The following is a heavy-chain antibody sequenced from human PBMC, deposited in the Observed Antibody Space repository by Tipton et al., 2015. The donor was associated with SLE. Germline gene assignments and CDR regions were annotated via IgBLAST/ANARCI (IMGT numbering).Heavy chain of an antibody. J-gene: IGHJ4*02. CDR1: GGSFSGYY. Sequence: TLSLTCAVYGGSFSGYYWSWIRQPPGKGLEWIGEINHSGSTNYNPSLKSRVTISVDTSKNQFSLKLSSVTAADTAVYYCARAIAAAGFFDYWGQGTLVTVSS. V-gene: IGHV4-34*01. CDR3: ARAIAAAGFFDY. CDR2: INHSGST. D-gene: IGHD6-13*01.